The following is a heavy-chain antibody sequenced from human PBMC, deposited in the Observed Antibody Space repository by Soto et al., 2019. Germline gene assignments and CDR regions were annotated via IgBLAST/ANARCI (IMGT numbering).Heavy chain of an antibody. CDR2: IYYSGST. CDR3: ARHYYGSGSYYKVIDY. J-gene: IGHJ4*02. D-gene: IGHD3-10*01. Sequence: QLQLQESGPGLVKPSETLSLTCTVSGGSISSSSYYWGWIRQPPGKGLEWIGSIYYSGSTYYNPSLKSRATISVDTSKNQFSLKLSSVTAADTAVYYCARHYYGSGSYYKVIDYWGQGTLVTVSS. V-gene: IGHV4-39*01. CDR1: GGSISSSSYY.